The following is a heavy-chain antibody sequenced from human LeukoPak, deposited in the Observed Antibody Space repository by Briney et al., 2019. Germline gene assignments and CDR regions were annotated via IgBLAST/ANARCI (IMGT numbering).Heavy chain of an antibody. D-gene: IGHD3-22*01. Sequence: GGSLRLSCAASGFIVSGNYMSWVRQAPGEGLEWVSVIRAGGSTSYADSVKGRFTISRDNYKKTLYIQMNSLRDEDTAVYYCAREGSYDTSGYNDALDIWGQGTMVTVS. CDR2: IRAGGST. CDR1: GFIVSGNY. J-gene: IGHJ3*02. CDR3: AREGSYDTSGYNDALDI. V-gene: IGHV3-53*01.